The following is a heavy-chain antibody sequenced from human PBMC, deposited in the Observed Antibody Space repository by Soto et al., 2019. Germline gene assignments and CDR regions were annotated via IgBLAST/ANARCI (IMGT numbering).Heavy chain of an antibody. Sequence: PGGSLRLSCAASGFTFSDYYMSWIRQAPGKGLEWVSYISSSSSYTNYADSVKGRFTISRDNAKNSLYLQMNSLRAEDTAVYYCARVHYDILTGYYHFDYWGQGTLVTVS. J-gene: IGHJ4*02. D-gene: IGHD3-9*01. V-gene: IGHV3-11*05. CDR1: GFTFSDYY. CDR3: ARVHYDILTGYYHFDY. CDR2: ISSSSSYT.